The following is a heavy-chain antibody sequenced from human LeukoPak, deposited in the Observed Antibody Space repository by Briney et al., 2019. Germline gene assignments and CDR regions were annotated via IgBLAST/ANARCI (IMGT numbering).Heavy chain of an antibody. Sequence: GGSLRLSCAASGFTFTSYSMSWVRQAPGKGLEWVSGTSDRGDYTYYADSVKGRFTISRDSSKNTQFLQMNSLRAEDTALYFCARKAQYNGHYPLDYWGQGTLVTVSS. D-gene: IGHD1-7*01. CDR1: GFTFTSYS. V-gene: IGHV3-23*01. CDR3: ARKAQYNGHYPLDY. CDR2: TSDRGDYT. J-gene: IGHJ4*02.